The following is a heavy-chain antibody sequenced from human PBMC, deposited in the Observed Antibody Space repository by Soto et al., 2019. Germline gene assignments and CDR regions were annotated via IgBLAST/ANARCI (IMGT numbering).Heavy chain of an antibody. D-gene: IGHD3-22*01. Sequence: SETLSLTCTVSGDSISAYSWSWVRQPPGKGLEWIGNIYYNGSTKYNPSLKSRVTISVDTSKNQFSLKLSSVTAADTAVYYCARGLISGYYLYDAFDIWGQGTMVTVS. J-gene: IGHJ3*02. CDR2: IYYNGST. CDR3: ARGLISGYYLYDAFDI. CDR1: GDSISAYS. V-gene: IGHV4-59*01.